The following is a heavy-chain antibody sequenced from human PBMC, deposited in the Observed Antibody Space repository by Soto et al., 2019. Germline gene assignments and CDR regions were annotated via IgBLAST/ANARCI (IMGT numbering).Heavy chain of an antibody. CDR1: GFTFSSYA. CDR3: ARDAVGNPCDY. CDR2: ISYDGSNK. J-gene: IGHJ4*02. V-gene: IGHV3-30-3*01. Sequence: QVQLVESGGGVVQPGRSLRLSCAASGFTFSSYAMHWVRQAQGKGLEWVAVISYDGSNKYYADSVKGRFTISRDNSKNPLYLQMNSLRAEDTAVDYRARDAVGNPCDYWGQGTLVPVSS. D-gene: IGHD7-27*01.